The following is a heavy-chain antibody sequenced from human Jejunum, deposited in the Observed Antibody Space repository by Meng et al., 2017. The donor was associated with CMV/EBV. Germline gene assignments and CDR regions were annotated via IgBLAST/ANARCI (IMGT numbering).Heavy chain of an antibody. CDR3: AKDLRCSSTSCYWYAFDI. J-gene: IGHJ3*02. CDR2: IRYDGSNK. Sequence: FSSYGMHWVRQAPGKGLEWVAFIRYDGSNKYYADSVKGRFTISRDNSKNTLYLQMNSLRAEDTAVYYCAKDLRCSSTSCYWYAFDIWGQGTMVTVSS. V-gene: IGHV3-30*02. CDR1: FSSYG. D-gene: IGHD2-2*01.